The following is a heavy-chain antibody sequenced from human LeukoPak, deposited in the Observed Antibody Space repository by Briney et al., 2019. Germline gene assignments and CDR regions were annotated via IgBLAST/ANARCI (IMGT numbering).Heavy chain of an antibody. Sequence: SETLSLTCTVSGGSISSSSYYWGWIRQPPGKELRWIASVYYSGRTNYSPSLKSRVTISVDTSKNQFSLKLSSVTAADTAVYYCASLRRGLGAFDIWGQGTMVTVSS. V-gene: IGHV4-39*01. J-gene: IGHJ3*02. CDR3: ASLRRGLGAFDI. CDR2: VYYSGRT. CDR1: GGSISSSSYY. D-gene: IGHD1-26*01.